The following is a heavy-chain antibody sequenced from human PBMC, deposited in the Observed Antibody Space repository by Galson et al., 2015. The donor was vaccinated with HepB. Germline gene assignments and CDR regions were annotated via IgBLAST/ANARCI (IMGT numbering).Heavy chain of an antibody. CDR2: ISYDGSNK. V-gene: IGHV3-30*18. D-gene: IGHD2-2*01. CDR1: GFTFSSYG. Sequence: SLRLSCAASGFTFSSYGMHWVRQAPGKGLEWVAVISYDGSNKYYADSVTGRFTISRDNSKNTLYLQMNSLRAEDTAVYYCAKEGGTCSSTSYYYYYYGMDVWCQGTMVTVSS. J-gene: IGHJ6*02. CDR3: AKEGGTCSSTSYYYYYYGMDV.